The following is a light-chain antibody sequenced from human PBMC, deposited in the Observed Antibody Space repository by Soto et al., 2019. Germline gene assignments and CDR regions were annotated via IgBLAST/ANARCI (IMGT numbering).Light chain of an antibody. J-gene: IGKJ1*01. CDR3: QQRSNWPPWT. Sequence: EIVLTQSPATLSLSPGERATLSCRASQSVSTYLAWYQQKPGQAPRLLIYDATNRGTGIPARFSGSGSGTDFTLTINSLEPEDFAVYYCQQRSNWPPWTFGQGTRVDIK. CDR2: DAT. V-gene: IGKV3-11*01. CDR1: QSVSTY.